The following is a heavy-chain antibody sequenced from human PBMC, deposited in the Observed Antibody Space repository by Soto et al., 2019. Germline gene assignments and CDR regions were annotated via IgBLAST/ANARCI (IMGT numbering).Heavy chain of an antibody. CDR2: IWYDGSNK. CDR3: ARENYYGSGSYRIYDY. CDR1: GFTFSSSG. Sequence: QVQLVESGGGVVQPGRSLRLSCAASGFTFSSSGMHWVRQAPGKGLEWVAVIWYDGSNKYYADSVKGRFTISRDNSKNTLYLQMNSLRAEDTAVYYCARENYYGSGSYRIYDYWGQGALDTVSS. D-gene: IGHD3-10*01. V-gene: IGHV3-33*01. J-gene: IGHJ4*02.